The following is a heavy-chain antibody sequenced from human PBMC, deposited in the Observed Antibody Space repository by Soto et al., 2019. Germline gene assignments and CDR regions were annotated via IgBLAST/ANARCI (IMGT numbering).Heavy chain of an antibody. CDR1: GFSFNNHA. J-gene: IGHJ3*01. CDR3: AKDRLMLTMVVVGAFDF. Sequence: PGGSLRLSCAASGFSFNNHAMTWVRLAPGKGLEWVSGISGSGSTTHYADSVKGRFTIPRDNSKDTLYLQMNSLRADDTAVYFCAKDRLMLTMVVVGAFDFWGLGTMVTVSS. V-gene: IGHV3-23*01. D-gene: IGHD3-22*01. CDR2: ISGSGSTT.